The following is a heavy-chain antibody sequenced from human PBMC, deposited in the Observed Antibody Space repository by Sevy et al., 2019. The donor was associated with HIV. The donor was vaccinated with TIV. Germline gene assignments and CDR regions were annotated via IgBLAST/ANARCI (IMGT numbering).Heavy chain of an antibody. CDR2: IWYDGSIK. D-gene: IGHD1-1*01. CDR1: GFTFNMYG. V-gene: IGHV3-33*08. Sequence: GGSLRLSCAASGFTFNMYGMHWVRQAPGKGLEWVGQIWYDGSIKNYADSVKGRFTISRDNSKSTLYLQMNSLRGEDTAVYFCASEHNWDDAFDIWGQGTMVTVS. CDR3: ASEHNWDDAFDI. J-gene: IGHJ3*02.